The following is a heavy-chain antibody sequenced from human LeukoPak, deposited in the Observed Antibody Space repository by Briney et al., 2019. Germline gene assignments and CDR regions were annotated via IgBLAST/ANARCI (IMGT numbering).Heavy chain of an antibody. V-gene: IGHV1-2*02. CDR1: GYRFTGYY. CDR3: ARDPRITMVRGVESGDY. CDR2: INPNSGGT. D-gene: IGHD3-10*01. Sequence: ASVKVSCKVSGYRFTGYYMHWVRQAPGQGLEWMGWINPNSGGTNYAQKFQGRVTMTRDTSISTAYMELSRLRSDDTAVYYCARDPRITMVRGVESGDYWGQGTLVTVSS. J-gene: IGHJ4*02.